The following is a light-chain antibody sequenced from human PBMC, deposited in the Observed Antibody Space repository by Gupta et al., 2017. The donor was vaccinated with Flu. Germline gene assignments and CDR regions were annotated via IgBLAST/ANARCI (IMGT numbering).Light chain of an antibody. V-gene: IGKV3-15*01. CDR3: QQYHDWPYT. J-gene: IGKJ2*01. CDR1: QSVSRN. Sequence: EIVMTQSPVPLSASPGERAALSCRASQSVSRNLAWYQQKPGQPPRLLIHGDSTRASGVPARFSGSGSLTEFTLTISSLESEDFAVYYCQQYHDWPYTFGQGTKLEIK. CDR2: GDS.